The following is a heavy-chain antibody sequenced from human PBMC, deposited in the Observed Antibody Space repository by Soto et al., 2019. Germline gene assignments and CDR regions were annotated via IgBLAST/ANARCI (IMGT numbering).Heavy chain of an antibody. V-gene: IGHV4-59*01. CDR1: CGSISSYY. CDR2: IYYSGST. J-gene: IGHJ4*02. Sequence: PSETLSLTCTVSCGSISSYYWSWIRQPPGKGLEWIGYIYYSGSTNYNPSLKSRVTISVDTSKNQFSLKLSSVTAADTAVCYCARLTDILTGFDYWGQGTLVTVSS. D-gene: IGHD3-9*01. CDR3: ARLTDILTGFDY.